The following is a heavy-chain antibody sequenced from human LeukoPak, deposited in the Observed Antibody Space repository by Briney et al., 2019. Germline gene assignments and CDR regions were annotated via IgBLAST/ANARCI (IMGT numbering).Heavy chain of an antibody. CDR1: GFTFDDYG. D-gene: IGHD3-22*01. V-gene: IGHV4-38-2*02. J-gene: IGHJ4*02. CDR2: IDHSGST. Sequence: GSLRLPCAASGFTFDDYGMSWIRQPPGKGLEWIGSIDHSGSTHYNPSLKSRVTISVDTSKNQFSLKLSSVTAADTALYYCARDATMMGNYFNYWGQGTLVTVSS. CDR3: ARDATMMGNYFNY.